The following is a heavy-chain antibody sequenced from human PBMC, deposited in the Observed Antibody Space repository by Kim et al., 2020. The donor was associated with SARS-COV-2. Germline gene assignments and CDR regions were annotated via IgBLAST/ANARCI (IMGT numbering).Heavy chain of an antibody. CDR2: ISWDSGSI. J-gene: IGHJ4*02. CDR3: AKDQAAVGTGDFDY. V-gene: IGHV3-9*01. CDR1: GFTFDDYA. Sequence: GGSLRLSCAVSGFTFDDYAMHWVRQAPGKGLEWVSGISWDSGSIGYADSVKGRFTISRDNAKNSLYLQMNSLRAEDTALYYCAKDQAAVGTGDFDYLCQG. D-gene: IGHD3-10*01.